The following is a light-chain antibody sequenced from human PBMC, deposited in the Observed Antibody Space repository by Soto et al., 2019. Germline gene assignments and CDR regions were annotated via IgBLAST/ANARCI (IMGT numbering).Light chain of an antibody. CDR1: QSVDSN. V-gene: IGKV3-15*01. CDR3: QQYNNWPPGYT. J-gene: IGKJ2*01. Sequence: EIVMTQSPVTLAVSPGERVTLSCRASQSVDSNLAWYQQKPGQAPRLLIYGASTRATNIPARFSGSGSGTEFTLTISSLQSEDFAVYYCQQYNNWPPGYTFGHGTKLEIK. CDR2: GAS.